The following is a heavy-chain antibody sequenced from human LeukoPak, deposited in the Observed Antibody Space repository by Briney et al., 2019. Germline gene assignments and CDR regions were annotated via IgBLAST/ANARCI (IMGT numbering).Heavy chain of an antibody. CDR1: GGSISSYY. Sequence: SETLSLTCTVSGGSISSYYWNWIRQPPGKGLEWIGYIYYSGSTNYNPSLKSRLTISVDTSNNQFSLKLSSVTAADTAVYYCASTSGYCSGGNCYSAFDYWGQGTLVTVSS. V-gene: IGHV4-59*01. D-gene: IGHD2-15*01. CDR2: IYYSGST. J-gene: IGHJ4*02. CDR3: ASTSGYCSGGNCYSAFDY.